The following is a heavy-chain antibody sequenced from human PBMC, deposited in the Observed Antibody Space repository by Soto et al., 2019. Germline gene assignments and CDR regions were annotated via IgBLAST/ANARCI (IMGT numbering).Heavy chain of an antibody. Sequence: QVQLVQSGAEVKKPGSSVKVSCKASGGTFSSYAISWVRQAPGQGLEWMGGIIPIFGTANYAQKFQGRVTITADESTAQANMELCSLRSEDTAVYYCAREHSYGSYFDYWGQGTLVTVSS. D-gene: IGHD5-18*01. CDR3: AREHSYGSYFDY. V-gene: IGHV1-69*12. CDR1: GGTFSSYA. CDR2: IIPIFGTA. J-gene: IGHJ4*02.